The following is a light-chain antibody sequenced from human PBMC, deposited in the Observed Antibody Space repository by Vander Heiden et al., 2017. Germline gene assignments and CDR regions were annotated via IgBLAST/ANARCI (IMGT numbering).Light chain of an antibody. J-gene: IGKJ1*01. Sequence: LSPCAMSLSPGARAARPCRASQSGSSSYLNWYQRKPGQAPRLLIYGASSRATGIPDRFSGSGSGTDFTLTISSLEPEDFAVYYCQQDCSTPQTFGQGTKVEIK. CDR2: GAS. CDR1: QSGSSSY. V-gene: IGKV3-20*01. CDR3: QQDCSTPQT.